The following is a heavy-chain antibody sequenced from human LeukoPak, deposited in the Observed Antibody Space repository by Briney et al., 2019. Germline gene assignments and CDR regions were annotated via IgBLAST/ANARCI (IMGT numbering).Heavy chain of an antibody. CDR2: IYNSGSA. J-gene: IGHJ4*02. CDR1: GGSVSSGSYY. Sequence: PSETPSLTCTVSGGSVSSGSYYWSWIRQPPGKGLEWIGYIYNSGSANYNPSLKSRVTISVDTSKNQFSLKLSSVTAADTAVYYCARGARGYSYGWGQGTLVTVSS. D-gene: IGHD5-18*01. V-gene: IGHV4-61*01. CDR3: ARGARGYSYG.